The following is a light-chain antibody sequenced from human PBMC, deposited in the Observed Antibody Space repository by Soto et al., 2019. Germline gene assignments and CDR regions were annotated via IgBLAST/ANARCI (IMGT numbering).Light chain of an antibody. CDR1: SSDVGGYNY. V-gene: IGLV2-8*01. CDR3: SSYAGTNNVV. Sequence: QSALTQPPSASGSPGLSVTISCTGASSDVGGYNYVSWYQQHPGKAPKLMIYEVSKRPSGVPDRFFGSKSGNTASLTVSGLQAEDEADYYCSSYAGTNNVVFGGGTKLTVL. J-gene: IGLJ2*01. CDR2: EVS.